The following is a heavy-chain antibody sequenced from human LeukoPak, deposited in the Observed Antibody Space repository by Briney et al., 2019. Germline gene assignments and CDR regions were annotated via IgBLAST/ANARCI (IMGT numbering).Heavy chain of an antibody. CDR1: GGSFSGYY. J-gene: IGHJ4*02. CDR2: INYSGST. D-gene: IGHD6-19*01. V-gene: IGHV4-34*01. Sequence: SETLSLTCAVYGGSFSGYYWSWIRQPPGKGLEWIGEINYSGSTNYNPSLKSRVTISVDTSKNQFSLKLSSVTAADTAVYYCARDLRDSAGSRIPYYWGQGTLVTVSS. CDR3: ARDLRDSAGSRIPYY.